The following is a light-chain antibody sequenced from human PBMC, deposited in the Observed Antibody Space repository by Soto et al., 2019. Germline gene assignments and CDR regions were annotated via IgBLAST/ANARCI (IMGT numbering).Light chain of an antibody. V-gene: IGLV2-14*01. CDR3: SSYTSSSTLYV. Sequence: SGLTLPASGSRTPGQSITISCTGTSSDVGGYNYVSWYQQHPGKAPKLMIYEVSNRPSGVSNRFSGSKSCNTASLTISGLQAEDEADYYCSSYTSSSTLYVFGTGTKVTVL. CDR1: SSDVGGYNY. J-gene: IGLJ1*01. CDR2: EVS.